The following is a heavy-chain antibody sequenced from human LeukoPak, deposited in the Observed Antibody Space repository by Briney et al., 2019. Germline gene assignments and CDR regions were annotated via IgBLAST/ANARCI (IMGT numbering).Heavy chain of an antibody. J-gene: IGHJ4*02. CDR1: GVSMGTGGYS. CDR3: ARDRGLVRAELDS. CDR2: ISSSSSYI. V-gene: IGHV3-21*01. Sequence: LSLTCAVSGVSMGTGGYSWSWVRQAPGKGLEWVSSISSSSSYIYYADSVKGRFTISRDNAKNSLYLQMNSLRAEDTAVYYCARDRGLVRAELDSWGQGTLVTVSS. D-gene: IGHD3-10*01.